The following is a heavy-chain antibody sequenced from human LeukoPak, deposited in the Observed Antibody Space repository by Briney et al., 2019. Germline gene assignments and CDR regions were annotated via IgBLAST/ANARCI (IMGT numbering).Heavy chain of an antibody. CDR3: ARENPEYYDFWSGYYTSFDY. V-gene: IGHV4-4*07. CDR2: IYTSGST. J-gene: IGHJ4*02. CDR1: GGSITNFY. D-gene: IGHD3-3*01. Sequence: PSETLSLTCIVSGGSITNFYLNWVRQPAGKGLEWIGRIYTSGSTNYNPSLKSRVTMSVDTSKNQFSLKLSSVTAADTAVYYCARENPEYYDFWSGYYTSFDYWGQGTLVTVSS.